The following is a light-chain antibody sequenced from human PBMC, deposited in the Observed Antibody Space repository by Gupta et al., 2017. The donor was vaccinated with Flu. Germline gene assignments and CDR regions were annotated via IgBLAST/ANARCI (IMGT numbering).Light chain of an antibody. CDR2: KAS. V-gene: IGKV1-5*03. CDR1: QGIRGY. CDR3: QQYRHYSWT. Sequence: PSTLAASAGDRVTITGRASQGIRGYLAWYQQKPGKAPKLLIYKASLLEGGVPSRFSGSGSGTEFTLTISSLQPDDFATYYCQQYRHYSWTFGQGTKVEIK. J-gene: IGKJ1*01.